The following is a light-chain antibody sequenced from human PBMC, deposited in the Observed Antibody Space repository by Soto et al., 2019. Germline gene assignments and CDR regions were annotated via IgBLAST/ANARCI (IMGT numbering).Light chain of an antibody. CDR2: LEGSGTY. Sequence: QSVLTQSSSASASLGSSVKLTCTLSSGHSSYIIAWHQQKPGKAPRYLMNLEGSGTYNKGSGVPDRFSGSSSGADRYLTISNLQFEDEADYYCETWDSNTRVFGGGTMLTVL. CDR1: SGHSSYI. V-gene: IGLV4-60*02. CDR3: ETWDSNTRV. J-gene: IGLJ3*02.